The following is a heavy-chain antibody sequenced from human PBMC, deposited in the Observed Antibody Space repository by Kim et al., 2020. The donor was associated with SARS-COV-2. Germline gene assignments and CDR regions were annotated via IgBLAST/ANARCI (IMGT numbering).Heavy chain of an antibody. D-gene: IGHD3-9*01. V-gene: IGHV4-4*02. CDR3: AREYYDILTSPFGMDV. Sequence: SETLSLTCAVSGGSISSSNWWSWVRQPPGKGLEWIGEIYHSGSTNYNPSLKSRVTISVDKSKNQFSLKLSSVTAADTAVYYCAREYYDILTSPFGMDVWGQGTTVTVSS. CDR1: GGSISSSNW. J-gene: IGHJ6*02. CDR2: IYHSGST.